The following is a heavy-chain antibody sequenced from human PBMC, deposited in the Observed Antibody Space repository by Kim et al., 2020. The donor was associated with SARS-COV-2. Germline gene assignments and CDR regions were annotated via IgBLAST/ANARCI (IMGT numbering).Heavy chain of an antibody. CDR2: INGGNGNT. CDR1: GYSFTTFA. V-gene: IGHV1-3*01. D-gene: IGHD6-19*01. Sequence: ASVKVSCKASGYSFTTFALYWVRRAPGQRLEWMVWINGGNGNTRYSQKFQARVSITRDTSATTAYLELSGLRSEDTAVYYCAREAVAGSFDHWGQGTLVTVSS. J-gene: IGHJ4*02. CDR3: AREAVAGSFDH.